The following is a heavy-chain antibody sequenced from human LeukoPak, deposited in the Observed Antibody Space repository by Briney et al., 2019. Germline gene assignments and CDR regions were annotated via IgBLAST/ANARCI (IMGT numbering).Heavy chain of an antibody. CDR2: INPSGGKS. J-gene: IGHJ4*02. Sequence: ASVKVSCKASGYTFTAYYVHWVRQAPGQGLEWMGIINPSGGKSTYAQRFQGRVTMTRNTSTSTVYMELSGLRSEDTAVYFCARELGPDPGDNWGQGTLVTVSS. CDR3: ARELGPDPGDN. V-gene: IGHV1-46*01. CDR1: GYTFTAYY. D-gene: IGHD1-14*01.